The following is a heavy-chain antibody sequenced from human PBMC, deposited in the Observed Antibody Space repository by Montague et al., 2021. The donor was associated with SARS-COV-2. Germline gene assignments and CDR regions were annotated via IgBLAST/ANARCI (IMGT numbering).Heavy chain of an antibody. CDR1: GGSITTDNW. V-gene: IGHV4-4*02. CDR3: ARKGSGGSDLAY. J-gene: IGHJ4*02. Sequence: SETLSLTCAVSGGSITTDNWWTWVRLPPGRGQGWVGDYYHTGSTKYQPSRNRHVRMSVTKSWNQFALRLASVTAADTAFYYWARKGSGGSDLAYWGQGTLVTVSS. CDR2: YYHTGST. D-gene: IGHD3-10*01.